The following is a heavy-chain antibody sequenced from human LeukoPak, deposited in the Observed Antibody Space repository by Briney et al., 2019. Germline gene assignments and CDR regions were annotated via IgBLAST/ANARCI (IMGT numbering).Heavy chain of an antibody. CDR1: GFTFSSYA. CDR3: AKTGYYDPVARFDY. V-gene: IGHV3-23*01. CDR2: FSGSGGSI. D-gene: IGHD3-22*01. Sequence: GGSLRLSCAASGFTFSSYAMSWVRQAPGKGLEWVSAFSGSGGSIYYADSVKGRFTISRDNSKNTLYLQMNSLRAEDTAVYYCAKTGYYDPVARFDYWGQGTLVTVSS. J-gene: IGHJ4*02.